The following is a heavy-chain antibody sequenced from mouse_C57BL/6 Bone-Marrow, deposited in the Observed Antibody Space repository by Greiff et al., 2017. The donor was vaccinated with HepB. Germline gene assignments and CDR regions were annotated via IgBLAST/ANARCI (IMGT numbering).Heavy chain of an antibody. CDR1: GFTFSNYW. CDR3: TRTGTDAMDY. Sequence: EVKLVESGGGLVQPGGSMKLSCVASGFTFSNYWMNWVRQSPEKGLEWVAQIRLKSDNYATQYAESVKGRFTISRDDSKSSVYLQMNNLRAEDTGIYYCTRTGTDAMDYWGQGTSVTVSS. V-gene: IGHV6-3*01. D-gene: IGHD4-1*01. J-gene: IGHJ4*01. CDR2: IRLKSDNYAT.